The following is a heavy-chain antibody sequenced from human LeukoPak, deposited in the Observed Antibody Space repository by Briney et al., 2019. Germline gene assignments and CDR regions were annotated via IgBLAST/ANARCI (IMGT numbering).Heavy chain of an antibody. D-gene: IGHD2-2*01. V-gene: IGHV4-34*01. CDR2: INHSGST. Sequence: PSETLSLTCAVYGGSFSGYYWSWIRQPPGKGLEWIGEINHSGSTNYNPSLKSRVTISVDTSKNQFSLKLSSVTAADTAVYYCARAGATVVPAAHRRADAFDIWGQGTMVTVSS. J-gene: IGHJ3*02. CDR1: GGSFSGYY. CDR3: ARAGATVVPAAHRRADAFDI.